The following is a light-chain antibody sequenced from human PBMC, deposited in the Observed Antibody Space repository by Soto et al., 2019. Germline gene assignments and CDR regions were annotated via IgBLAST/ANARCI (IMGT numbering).Light chain of an antibody. CDR3: QQFNTWPRT. J-gene: IGKJ1*01. Sequence: IVLTQSPATLSLSPGERATLSCRASQSVSSYLAWYQQKPGQAPRLLIYDASNRATGIPARFSGSGSGTEFTLTISSLQSEDFDVYYCQQFNTWPRTLGQGTKVDIK. CDR1: QSVSSY. CDR2: DAS. V-gene: IGKV3-11*01.